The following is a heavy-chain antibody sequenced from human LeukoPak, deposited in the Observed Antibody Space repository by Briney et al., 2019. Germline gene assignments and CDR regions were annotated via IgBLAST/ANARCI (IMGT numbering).Heavy chain of an antibody. V-gene: IGHV3-74*01. D-gene: IGHD1-7*01. CDR2: INSDGSPT. J-gene: IGHJ3*02. CDR3: AREGGTNRDALDI. CDR1: GFTFSSYW. Sequence: GGSLRLSCAASGFTFSSYWMDSVRQAPGKGLVWVSRINSDGSPTNYADSVKGRFTISRDNAKNTLYLQMNSLRVEDTAVYYCAREGGTNRDALDIWGQGTMVTVPS.